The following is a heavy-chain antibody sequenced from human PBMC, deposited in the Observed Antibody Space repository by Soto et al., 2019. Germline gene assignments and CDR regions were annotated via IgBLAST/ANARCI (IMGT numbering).Heavy chain of an antibody. Sequence: ASVKVSCKASGYSFTDYHIHWVRQAPGQGLEWLGRINPKSGGTSTAQKFQGWVTMTTDTSISTVSMELTRLTSDDTAIYYCARGDSTDCSNGVCSFFYNHDMDVWGQGTTVTVSS. D-gene: IGHD2-8*01. J-gene: IGHJ6*02. CDR3: ARGDSTDCSNGVCSFFYNHDMDV. V-gene: IGHV1-2*04. CDR1: GYSFTDYH. CDR2: INPKSGGT.